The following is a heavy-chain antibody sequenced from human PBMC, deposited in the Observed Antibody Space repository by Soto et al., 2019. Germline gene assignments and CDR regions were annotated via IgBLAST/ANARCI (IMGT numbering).Heavy chain of an antibody. J-gene: IGHJ6*02. CDR2: INPNSGGT. Sequence: ASVKVSCKASGYTFTGYYMHWVRQAPGQGLEWMGWINPNSGGTNYAQKFQGWVTMTRDASISTAYMELSRLRSDDTAVYYCARDGRATGTPNYYYYYGMDVWGQGTTVTVSS. V-gene: IGHV1-2*04. CDR1: GYTFTGYY. CDR3: ARDGRATGTPNYYYYYGMDV. D-gene: IGHD1-1*01.